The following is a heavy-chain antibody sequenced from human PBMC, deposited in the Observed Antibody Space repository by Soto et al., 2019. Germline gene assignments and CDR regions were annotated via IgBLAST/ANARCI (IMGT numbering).Heavy chain of an antibody. V-gene: IGHV3-15*01. CDR1: GFTSSIAW. D-gene: IGHD3-16*01. CDR3: VRGGPILITFGGVLNDGFDV. CDR2: IKSKTDGGTT. J-gene: IGHJ3*01. Sequence: PGGSLRLSCAASGFTSSIAWMSWVRQAPGKGLEWVGRIKSKTDGGTTDYAAPVKGRFTISRDDSKSIAHLQMNSLKTEDTAVYYCVRGGPILITFGGVLNDGFDVWGQGTLVTV.